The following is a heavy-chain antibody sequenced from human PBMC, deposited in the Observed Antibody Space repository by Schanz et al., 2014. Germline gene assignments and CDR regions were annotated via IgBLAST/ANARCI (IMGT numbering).Heavy chain of an antibody. D-gene: IGHD1-26*01. V-gene: IGHV3-48*01. CDR2: IGNGGVTI. Sequence: VRLVESGGGVVQPGKSLRLSCAASGFTFSDYSMNWVRQPPGRGLEWVSYIGNGGVTIYYADSMKGRFTVSRDNAENALYLQMNSLRAEDTAVYYCARSRSGFYFDYWGQGTLVTVSS. J-gene: IGHJ4*02. CDR1: GFTFSDYS. CDR3: ARSRSGFYFDY.